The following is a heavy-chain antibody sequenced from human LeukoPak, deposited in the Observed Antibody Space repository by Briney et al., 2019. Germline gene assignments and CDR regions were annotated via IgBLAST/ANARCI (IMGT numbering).Heavy chain of an antibody. CDR2: IYLSGGT. Sequence: KPSETLSLTCSVSGGSISSGVYYWSWIRQPPGKGLEWIGYIYLSGGTYYSPSLKSRVTISVDRSKTQFSLRLTSVTAADTAVYYCVGDNPPNHDIFDYWGQGALVTVSS. J-gene: IGHJ4*02. V-gene: IGHV4-30-2*01. D-gene: IGHD3-9*01. CDR1: GGSISSGVYY. CDR3: VGDNPPNHDIFDY.